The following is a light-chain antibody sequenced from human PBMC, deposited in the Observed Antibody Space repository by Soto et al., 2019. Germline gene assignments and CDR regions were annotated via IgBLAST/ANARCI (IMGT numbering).Light chain of an antibody. CDR1: QSARSNY. CDR2: GAY. J-gene: IGKJ1*01. V-gene: IGKV3-20*01. CDR3: QQYGTSFWT. Sequence: ESVYTQAPGTLSQYPGDGATLSSRTSQSARSNYLAWYQQKPGQAPRLLIYGAYTRATGIPDRFSGSGSGTDFTLTISRLEPEDFAVYYCQQYGTSFWTFGQGTKVDIK.